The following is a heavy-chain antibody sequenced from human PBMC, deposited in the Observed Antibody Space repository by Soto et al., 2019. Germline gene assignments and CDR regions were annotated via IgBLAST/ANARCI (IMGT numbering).Heavy chain of an antibody. J-gene: IGHJ4*02. CDR2: IFESGAT. V-gene: IGHV4-4*02. CDR1: GGSISSSSW. CDR3: TTSHAGELNN. D-gene: IGHD1-7*01. Sequence: QVQLQESGPGLVKPSGTLSLTCAVSGGSISSSSWWTWVRQSPGKGLEWIGEIFESGATNYNPSLKRRLPMAVGKSKNQFSLTLSSLTAADTAVYFCTTSHAGELNNWGQGTLVTVSS.